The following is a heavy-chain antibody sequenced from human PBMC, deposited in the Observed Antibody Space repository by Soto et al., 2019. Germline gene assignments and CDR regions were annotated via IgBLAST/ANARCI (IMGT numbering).Heavy chain of an antibody. CDR2: IYYSGST. Sequence: SETLSLTCTVSGGSISSSSYYWGWIRQPPGKGLEWIGSIYYSGSTYYNPSLKSRVTISVDTSKNHFSLKLSSVTAADTAVYYCARESIVVVVAATTEIFDIWGQGTMVTVSS. CDR1: GGSISSSSYY. CDR3: ARESIVVVVAATTEIFDI. V-gene: IGHV4-39*02. D-gene: IGHD2-15*01. J-gene: IGHJ3*02.